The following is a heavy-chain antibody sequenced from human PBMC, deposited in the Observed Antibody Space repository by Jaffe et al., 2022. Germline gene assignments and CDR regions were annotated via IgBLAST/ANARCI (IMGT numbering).Heavy chain of an antibody. CDR3: ARVTGYCSGGSCRYFDY. D-gene: IGHD2-15*01. CDR2: IKQDGSEK. V-gene: IGHV3-7*01. J-gene: IGHJ4*02. Sequence: EVQLVESGGGLVQPGGSLRLSCAASGFTFSSYWMSWVRQAPGKGLEWVANIKQDGSEKYYVDSVKGRFTISRDNAKNSLYLQMNSLRAEDTAVYYCARVTGYCSGGSCRYFDYWGQGTLVTVSS. CDR1: GFTFSSYW.